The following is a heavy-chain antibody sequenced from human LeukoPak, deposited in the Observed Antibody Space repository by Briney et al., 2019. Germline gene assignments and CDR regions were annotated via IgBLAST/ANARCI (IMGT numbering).Heavy chain of an antibody. CDR3: AKGAMVRGVTNY. D-gene: IGHD3-10*01. V-gene: IGHV3-23*01. J-gene: IGHJ4*02. Sequence: GGSLRLSCAASGFTFSSHAMSWVRQAPGKGLEWVSAISGSGGSTYYADSVKGRFTISRDNSKNTLYLQMNSVRAEDTAVYCCAKGAMVRGVTNYWGQGTLVTASS. CDR2: ISGSGGST. CDR1: GFTFSSHA.